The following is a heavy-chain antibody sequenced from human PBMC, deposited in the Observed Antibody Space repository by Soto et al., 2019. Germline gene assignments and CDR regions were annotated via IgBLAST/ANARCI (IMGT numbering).Heavy chain of an antibody. V-gene: IGHV1-69*13. CDR2: IIPIFGTA. J-gene: IGHJ4*02. CDR1: GGTFSSYA. Sequence: GASVKVSCKASGGTFSSYAISWVRQAPGQGLEWMGGIIPIFGTANYAQKFQGRVTITADESTSTAYMELSSLRSEDTAVYYCAREKLGQNWNLVDYWGQGTLVTVSS. CDR3: AREKLGQNWNLVDY. D-gene: IGHD1-7*01.